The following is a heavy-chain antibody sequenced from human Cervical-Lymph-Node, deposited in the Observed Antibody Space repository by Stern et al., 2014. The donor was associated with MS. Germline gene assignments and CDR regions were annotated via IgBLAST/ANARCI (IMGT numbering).Heavy chain of an antibody. CDR3: ARDRKRTYDFDF. CDR2: INPSTGST. D-gene: IGHD3-16*01. V-gene: IGHV1-46*04. Sequence: QVQLVQSGAEVKKPGASVKLSCRTSGYSFISNYIHWLRQAPGQGPEWMGLINPSTGSTNYAQKLQGTVRMTRDTSTSTVYLELSSLKSEDTAVYYCARDRKRTYDFDFWGQGTLVTVSS. J-gene: IGHJ4*02. CDR1: GYSFISNY.